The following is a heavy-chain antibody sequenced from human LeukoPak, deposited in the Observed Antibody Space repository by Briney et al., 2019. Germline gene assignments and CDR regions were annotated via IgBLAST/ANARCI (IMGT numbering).Heavy chain of an antibody. CDR2: INHSGST. V-gene: IGHV4-34*01. Sequence: PSETLSLTCAVYGGSFSGYYWSWIRQPPGKGLEWIGEINHSGSTNYNPSLKSRVTISVDTSKNQFSLKLSSVTAADTAVYYCARLTLYYDSSGYYRGAVAFDIWGQGTMVTASS. J-gene: IGHJ3*02. CDR3: ARLTLYYDSSGYYRGAVAFDI. CDR1: GGSFSGYY. D-gene: IGHD3-22*01.